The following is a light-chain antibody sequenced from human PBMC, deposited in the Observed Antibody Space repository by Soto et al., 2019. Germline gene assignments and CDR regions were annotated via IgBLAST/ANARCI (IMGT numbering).Light chain of an antibody. J-gene: IGKJ1*01. CDR3: QQYNNWPWT. CDR1: QSVSSN. V-gene: IGKV3-15*01. Sequence: EIVMTQSPATLSVSPGERATLSCRASQSVSSNLAWYQQKPGQPPRILIYGASTRATGIPARFSGSGSRTECTLTISRLQSEDFSVDYCQQYNNWPWTFGQGTQVEI. CDR2: GAS.